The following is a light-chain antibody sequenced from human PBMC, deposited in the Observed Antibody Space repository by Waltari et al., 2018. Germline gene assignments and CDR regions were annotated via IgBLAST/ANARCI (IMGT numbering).Light chain of an antibody. CDR3: QQRRNWPT. Sequence: EIVLTQSPATLSLSPGERATLSCRASQSVSTFLAWYQQKPGQSPRLLSYGVSFRATGIPIRFSGSGSETDFTLTISSLEPEDFAVYYCQQRRNWPTFGGGTKVEVK. CDR1: QSVSTF. J-gene: IGKJ4*01. CDR2: GVS. V-gene: IGKV3-11*01.